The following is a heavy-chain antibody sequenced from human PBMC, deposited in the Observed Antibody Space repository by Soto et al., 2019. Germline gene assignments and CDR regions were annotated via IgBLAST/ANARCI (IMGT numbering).Heavy chain of an antibody. D-gene: IGHD6-19*01. CDR1: GYSFNSYW. J-gene: IGHJ4*02. Sequence: PGXSLNISCKGSGYSFNSYWIGWVRQIPGKGLEWMVVIYPGDSDTTYSPSFQGQVTFSADKSISTAYLQWSSLKASDTAMYYCARQHNSGYYDYFDYWGQGTLVTVSS. CDR2: IYPGDSDT. V-gene: IGHV5-51*01. CDR3: ARQHNSGYYDYFDY.